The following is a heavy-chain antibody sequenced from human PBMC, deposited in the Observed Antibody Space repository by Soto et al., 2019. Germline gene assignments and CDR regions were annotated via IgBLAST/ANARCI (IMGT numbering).Heavy chain of an antibody. CDR1: GCTFSTYA. J-gene: IGHJ4*02. Sequence: GWLRRAGVASGCTFSTYAMSWVRQAPGEGLEWVSTLSGSASSAYYADSVKGRFTISRDVSKNTLYLQMNSLRAEDRAVYYCAKGLFSTAGFFDYWGQGTLVTVSS. CDR2: LSGSASSA. V-gene: IGHV3-23*01. CDR3: AKGLFSTAGFFDY. D-gene: IGHD3-3*02.